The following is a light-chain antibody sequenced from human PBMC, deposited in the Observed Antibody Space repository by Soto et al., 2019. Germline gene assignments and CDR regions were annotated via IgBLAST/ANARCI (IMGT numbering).Light chain of an antibody. CDR2: FAS. J-gene: IGKJ4*01. CDR1: QSVNNN. V-gene: IGKV3-15*01. CDR3: QQYNNRPLT. Sequence: EIVMTQSTATLSVSPGERATLSCRASQSVNNNLGWYHQKPGQTPMLLIYFASARATGIPARFSGRGSGTEVSLSISGLPSEEFAVHYFQQYNNRPLTFGGGTKVEIK.